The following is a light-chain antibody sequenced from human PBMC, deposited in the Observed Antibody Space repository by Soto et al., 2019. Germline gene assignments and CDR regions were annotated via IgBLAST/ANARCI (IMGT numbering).Light chain of an antibody. CDR3: QQYGSSPWT. J-gene: IGKJ1*01. V-gene: IGKV3-20*01. Sequence: EIVMTQSPGTLSVSPGERVTLSCRASQSVGNNLAWHQQKPGQAPRLLIYGASSRATGIPDRFSASGSGTDFTLTISSLEPEDFAVYYCQQYGSSPWTCGQGTKVDIK. CDR2: GAS. CDR1: QSVGNN.